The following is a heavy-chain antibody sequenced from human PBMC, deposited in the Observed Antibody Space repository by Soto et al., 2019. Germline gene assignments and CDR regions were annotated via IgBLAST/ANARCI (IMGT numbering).Heavy chain of an antibody. D-gene: IGHD6-13*01. CDR1: GFTVSSNY. Sequence: EVQLVESGGGLVQPGGSLRLSCAASGFTVSSNYMSWVRQAPGKGLEWVSVIYSGGSTYYADSVKGRFTISRHNSKNTLYLQTNSLRAEDTAVYYCARGYSSSWRHLDLWGRGTLVTVSS. CDR2: IYSGGST. V-gene: IGHV3-53*04. CDR3: ARGYSSSWRHLDL. J-gene: IGHJ2*01.